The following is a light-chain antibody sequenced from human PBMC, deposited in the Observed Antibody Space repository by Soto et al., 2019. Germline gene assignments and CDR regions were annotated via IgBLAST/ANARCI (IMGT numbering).Light chain of an antibody. CDR2: DVS. CDR1: SSDVGGYNY. Sequence: QSALTQPASVYGSPGQSITISCTGTSSDVGGYNYVSWYQQHPGKAPKLMIYDVSDRPSGVSNRFSGSKSGNTASLTISGLQAEDEADYYCSSYTTSSAVVFGGVTKLTVL. CDR3: SSYTTSSAVV. V-gene: IGLV2-14*03. J-gene: IGLJ2*01.